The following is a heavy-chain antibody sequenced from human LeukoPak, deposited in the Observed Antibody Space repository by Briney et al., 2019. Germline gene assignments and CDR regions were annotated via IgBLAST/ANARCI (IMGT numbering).Heavy chain of an antibody. D-gene: IGHD6-13*01. CDR1: GGSISSYY. J-gene: IGHJ2*01. CDR3: ARVYYSRSYDYWYFDL. V-gene: IGHV4-59*01. CDR2: IYYSGNT. Sequence: PSETLSLTCTVSGGSISSYYWSWLRQPPGKGLEWIGYIYYSGNTNYNPSLKSRVTISVDTSKNQFSLKLSSVTAADAVVYYCARVYYSRSYDYWYFDLWGRGTLVTVSS.